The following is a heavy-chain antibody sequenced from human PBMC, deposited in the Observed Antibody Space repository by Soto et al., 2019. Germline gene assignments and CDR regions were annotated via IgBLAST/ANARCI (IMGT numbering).Heavy chain of an antibody. Sequence: QVQLVQSGAEVRKPGSSVKLLCTSSGDNFSRYSISWVRQAPGQGLEWMGGIIPRFGTPNYAQKLEGRVTITADESTSTVHMERSSLRSEDTAVYYCPRIMLYGLNHYRLDVLGQGTMVTVSS. CDR2: IIPRFGTP. V-gene: IGHV1-69*01. J-gene: IGHJ6*02. D-gene: IGHD2-8*01. CDR3: PRIMLYGLNHYRLDV. CDR1: GDNFSRYS.